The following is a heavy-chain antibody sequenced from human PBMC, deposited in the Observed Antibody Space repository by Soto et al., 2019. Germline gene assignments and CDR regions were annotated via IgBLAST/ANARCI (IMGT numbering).Heavy chain of an antibody. CDR2: ISWNSGSI. CDR1: GFTFDDYA. J-gene: IGHJ6*02. D-gene: IGHD5-18*01. Sequence: PGGSLRLSCAASGFTFDDYAMHWVRQAPGKGLEWVSGISWNSGSIGYADSVKGRFTISRDNAKNSLYLQMNSLRAEDTALYYCAKDKGLWLNYYGMDVWGQGTTVTVSS. V-gene: IGHV3-9*01. CDR3: AKDKGLWLNYYGMDV.